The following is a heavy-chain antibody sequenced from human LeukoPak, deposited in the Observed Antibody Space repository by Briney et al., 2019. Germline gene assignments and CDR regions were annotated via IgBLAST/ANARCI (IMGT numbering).Heavy chain of an antibody. CDR3: ARALRFRGSYGY. D-gene: IGHD1-26*01. J-gene: IGHJ4*02. Sequence: SETLSLTCTVSGGSINSSIYHWGWIRQPPGKGLEWIGNIYYSGSTYYNPSLKSRVTISVDTSKNQLSLKLSSVTAADTAVYYCARALRFRGSYGYWGQGTLVTVSS. CDR1: GGSINSSIYH. CDR2: IYYSGST. V-gene: IGHV4-39*07.